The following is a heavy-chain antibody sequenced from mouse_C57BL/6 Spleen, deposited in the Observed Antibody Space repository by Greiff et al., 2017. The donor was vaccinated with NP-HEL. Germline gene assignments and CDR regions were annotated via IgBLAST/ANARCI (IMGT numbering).Heavy chain of an antibody. CDR1: GYTFTDYN. V-gene: IGHV1-18*01. CDR3: ARSCDDYDGFAY. CDR2: INPNNGGT. J-gene: IGHJ3*01. D-gene: IGHD2-4*01. Sequence: EVQLQQSGPELVKPGASVKIPCKASGYTFTDYNMDWVKQSHGKSLEWIGDINPNNGGTIYNQKFKGKATLTVDKSSSTAYMELRSLTSEDTAVYYCARSCDDYDGFAYWGQGTLVTVSA.